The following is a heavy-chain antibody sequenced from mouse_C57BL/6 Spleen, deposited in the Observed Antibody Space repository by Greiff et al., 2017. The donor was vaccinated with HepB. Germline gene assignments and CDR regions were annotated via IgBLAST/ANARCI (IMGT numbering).Heavy chain of an antibody. CDR1: GYAFSSSW. V-gene: IGHV1-82*01. J-gene: IGHJ3*01. Sequence: VKLMESGPELVKPGASVKISCKASGYAFSSSWMNWVKQRPGKGLEWIGRIYPGDGDTNYNGKFKGKATLTADKSSSTAYMQLSSLTSEDSAVYFCARTGSNPLFAYWGQGTLVTVSA. CDR3: ARTGSNPLFAY. CDR2: IYPGDGDT. D-gene: IGHD1-1*01.